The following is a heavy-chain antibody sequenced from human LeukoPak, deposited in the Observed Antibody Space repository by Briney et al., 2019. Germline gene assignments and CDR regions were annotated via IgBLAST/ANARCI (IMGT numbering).Heavy chain of an antibody. CDR1: GYTFTGYY. CDR3: ARGPGMAAELGYYMDV. J-gene: IGHJ6*03. D-gene: IGHD6-13*01. CDR2: INPNSGGT. V-gene: IGHV1-2*02. Sequence: ASVKVSCKASGYTFTGYYMHWVRQAPGQGLEWMGWINPNSGGTNYAQKFQGRVTMTRDTSISTAYMELSRLRSDDTAVYYCARGPGMAAELGYYMDVWGKGTTVTVSS.